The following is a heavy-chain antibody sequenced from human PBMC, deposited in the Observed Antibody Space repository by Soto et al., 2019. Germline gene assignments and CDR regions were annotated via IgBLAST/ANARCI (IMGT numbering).Heavy chain of an antibody. CDR2: IKFDGSST. CDR1: GFAFSTYW. Sequence: EVQLVESGGGLVQPGGSLRLSCAASGFAFSTYWMHWVRQAPGKGLLWVARIKFDGSSTYSADSVKGRFTISRDDDKNTLDLQMNGLRVDDTAVDYCARGAKNIYAMDVWGQGTTVTVSS. J-gene: IGHJ6*02. V-gene: IGHV3-74*01. CDR3: ARGAKNIYAMDV.